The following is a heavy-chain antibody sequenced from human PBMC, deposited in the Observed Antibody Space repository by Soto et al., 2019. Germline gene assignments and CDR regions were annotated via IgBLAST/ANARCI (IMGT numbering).Heavy chain of an antibody. CDR2: IDPTGGST. V-gene: IGHV1-46*01. Sequence: RGSLAQEQGLEWMGLIDPTGGSTDYAQKFQARVTMTRDTSTTTVYMELSSLRSEDTAVYYCARPQGGRGYYHGLDICAQRTMVTGSS. D-gene: IGHD3-22*01. CDR3: ARPQGGRGYYHGLDI. J-gene: IGHJ3*02.